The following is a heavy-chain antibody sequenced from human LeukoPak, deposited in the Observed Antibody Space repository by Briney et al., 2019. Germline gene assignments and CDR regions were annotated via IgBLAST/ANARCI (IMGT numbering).Heavy chain of an antibody. V-gene: IGHV1-69*01. CDR2: IIPIFGTA. CDR3: ARGSAYYYDSSGYYYYATKSFDY. D-gene: IGHD3-22*01. J-gene: IGHJ4*02. CDR1: GGTFISYA. Sequence: GSSVKVSCKASGGTFISYAISWVRQAPGQGLEWMGGIIPIFGTANYAQKLQGRVTITADESTSTAYMELSSLRSEDTAVYYCARGSAYYYDSSGYYYYATKSFDYWGQGTLVTVSS.